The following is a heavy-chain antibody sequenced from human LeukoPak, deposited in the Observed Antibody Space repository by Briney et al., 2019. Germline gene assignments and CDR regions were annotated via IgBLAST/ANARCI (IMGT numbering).Heavy chain of an antibody. J-gene: IGHJ6*02. CDR3: VRGYYYYYGMDV. CDR2: INSDGSST. CDR1: GFTFSSCW. Sequence: PGGSLRLSCAASGFTFSSCWMHWVRQAPGKGLVWVSRINSDGSSTSYADSVKGRFTISRDNAKNTLYLQMNSLRAEDTAVYYCVRGYYYYYGMDVWGQGTTVTVSS. V-gene: IGHV3-74*01.